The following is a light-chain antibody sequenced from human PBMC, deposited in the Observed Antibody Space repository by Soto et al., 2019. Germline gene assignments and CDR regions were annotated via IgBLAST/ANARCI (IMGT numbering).Light chain of an antibody. CDR1: QSVSSSY. CDR3: QQYGSSAIT. V-gene: IGKV3-20*01. J-gene: IGKJ5*01. CDR2: GTS. Sequence: EIVLTQSPGTLSLSPGERATLSCRASQSVSSSYLAWYQQKPGQAPRLFIYGTSRRATGIPDRFSGSGSGTDFTLNISRLEPEDFAVYYCQQYGSSAITFGQGTRLEIK.